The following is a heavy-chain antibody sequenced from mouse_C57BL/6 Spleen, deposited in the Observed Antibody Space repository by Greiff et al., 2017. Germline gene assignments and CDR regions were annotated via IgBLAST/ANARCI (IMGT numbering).Heavy chain of an antibody. Sequence: QVQLQQSGAELVRPGTSVKVSCKASGYAFTNYLIEWVKQRPGQGLEWIGVINPGSGGTNYNEKFKGRATLTADKSSSTAYMQLSSLTSEDSAVYFCARSRIGAWFAYWGQGTLVTVSA. J-gene: IGHJ3*01. CDR1: GYAFTNYL. D-gene: IGHD2-14*01. CDR2: INPGSGGT. V-gene: IGHV1-54*01. CDR3: ARSRIGAWFAY.